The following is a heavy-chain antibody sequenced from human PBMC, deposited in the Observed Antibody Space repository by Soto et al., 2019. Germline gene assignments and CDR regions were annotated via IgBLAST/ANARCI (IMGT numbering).Heavy chain of an antibody. CDR2: IYYSGST. CDR1: GGSISSSSYY. J-gene: IGHJ6*02. CDR3: ARLRYFDWSRHYYYYYGMDV. Sequence: SETLSLTCTVSGGSISSSSYYWGWIRQPPGKGLEWIGSIYYSGSTYYNPSLKSRVTISVDTSKNQFSLKLSSVTAADTAVYYCARLRYFDWSRHYYYYYGMDVWGQGTTVTAP. V-gene: IGHV4-39*01. D-gene: IGHD3-9*01.